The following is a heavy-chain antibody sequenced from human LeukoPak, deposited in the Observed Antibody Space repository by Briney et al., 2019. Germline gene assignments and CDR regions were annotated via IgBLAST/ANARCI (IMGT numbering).Heavy chain of an antibody. D-gene: IGHD3-22*01. CDR1: GGSISSYY. CDR2: THYSGAT. V-gene: IGHV4-59*08. Sequence: KPSETLSLTCTVSGGSISSYYWSWLRQPPGKGLEYIGYTHYSGATNYNPSLKSRVTISLDTSGNQFSLKLSSVTAADTAVYYCAGGEYYDSSGYKNDAFDIWGQGTMVTVSS. J-gene: IGHJ3*02. CDR3: AGGEYYDSSGYKNDAFDI.